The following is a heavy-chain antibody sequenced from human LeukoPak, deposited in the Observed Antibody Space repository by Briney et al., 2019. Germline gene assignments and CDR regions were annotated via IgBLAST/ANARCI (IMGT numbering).Heavy chain of an antibody. CDR1: GFTFSSYE. V-gene: IGHV3-48*03. CDR3: AIWRYYFDY. Sequence: PGGSLRLSCAASGFTFSSYEMNWVRQAPGKGLEWVSYISSGSTIYYADSVKGRLTISRDNAKNSLYLQMNSLRAEDTAVYYCAIWRYYFDYWGQGTLVTVSS. CDR2: ISSGSTI. J-gene: IGHJ4*02.